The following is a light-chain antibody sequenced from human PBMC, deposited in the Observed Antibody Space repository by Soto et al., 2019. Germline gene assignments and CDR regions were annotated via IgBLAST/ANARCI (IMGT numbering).Light chain of an antibody. CDR1: QSIGSN. Sequence: EIVMTQSPATLSASPGERATLSCRASQSIGSNVAWYRQKPGQAPRLLMHGASTRPTDFAARFSGSGSGTEFTFTISSLQSEDFALYYCQQYYSWPTFGPGTKVDIK. J-gene: IGKJ3*01. CDR2: GAS. V-gene: IGKV3-15*01. CDR3: QQYYSWPT.